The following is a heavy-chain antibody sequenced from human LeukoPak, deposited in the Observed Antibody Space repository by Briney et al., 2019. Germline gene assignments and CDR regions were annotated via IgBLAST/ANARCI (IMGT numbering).Heavy chain of an antibody. V-gene: IGHV3-48*01. J-gene: IGHJ4*02. Sequence: GGSLRLSCAASGFTVSSNYMSWVRQAPGKGLEWVSYISITSDTIYYAESVKGRFTISRDNAKNSLSLQMNSLRAEDTAVYYCARGSGSDYWGQGTLVTVSS. CDR1: GFTVSSNY. CDR3: ARGSGSDY. CDR2: ISITSDTI.